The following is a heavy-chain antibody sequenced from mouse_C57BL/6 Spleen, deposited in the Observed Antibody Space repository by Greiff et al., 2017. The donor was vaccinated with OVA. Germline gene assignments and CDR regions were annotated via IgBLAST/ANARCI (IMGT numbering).Heavy chain of an antibody. D-gene: IGHD1-1*01. J-gene: IGHJ3*01. V-gene: IGHV1-26*01. CDR2: INPNNGGT. Sequence: VQLQQSGPELVKPGASVKISCKASGYTFTDYYMNWVKQSHGKSLEWIGDINPNNGGTSYNQKFKGKATLTVDKSSSIAYMELRSLTSEDSAVYYCASARFITTVVATEGFAYWGQGTLVTVSA. CDR1: GYTFTDYY. CDR3: ASARFITTVVATEGFAY.